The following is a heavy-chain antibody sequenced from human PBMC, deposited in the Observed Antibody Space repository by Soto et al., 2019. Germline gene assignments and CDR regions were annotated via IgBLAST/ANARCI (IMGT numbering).Heavy chain of an antibody. V-gene: IGHV4-31*03. CDR2: IYYSGST. Sequence: SLTCSVSGGSISSVGHYWTWIRQQPGKGLEWIGYIYYSGSTDYNPSLKSRVTISVDRSKNQFSLNLSSVTAADTAIYYCARESGGYDSSTRYGLDVWGQGTTVTVSS. CDR3: ARESGGYDSSTRYGLDV. D-gene: IGHD6-25*01. J-gene: IGHJ6*02. CDR1: GGSISSVGHY.